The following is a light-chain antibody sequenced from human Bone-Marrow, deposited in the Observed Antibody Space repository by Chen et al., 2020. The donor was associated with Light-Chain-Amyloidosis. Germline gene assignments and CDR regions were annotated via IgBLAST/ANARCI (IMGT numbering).Light chain of an antibody. J-gene: IGLJ2*01. CDR2: RDT. Sequence: SYELTQPPSVSVSPGQTARITCSGDDLPTKYAYWYQQKPGQAPVLVVHRDTERPSGISERFSGSSQGTTATLTISGVQAEDEADYHCQSADSSGTYEGIFGGGNKLTGL. V-gene: IGLV3-25*03. CDR3: QSADSSGTYEGI. CDR1: DLPTKY.